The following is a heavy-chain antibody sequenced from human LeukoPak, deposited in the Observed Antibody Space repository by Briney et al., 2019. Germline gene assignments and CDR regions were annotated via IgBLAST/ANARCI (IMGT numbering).Heavy chain of an antibody. CDR1: GYTFTGYY. Sequence: GASVKVSCKASGYTFTGYYMHWVRQAPGQGLEWMGWINPNNGVTDYAQKFQGRVTMTRDTSISTAYMELSRLRSDDTAVYYCAREGAYCSGGSCYFDYWGQGTLVTVSS. CDR2: INPNNGVT. CDR3: AREGAYCSGGSCYFDY. V-gene: IGHV1-2*02. D-gene: IGHD2-15*01. J-gene: IGHJ4*02.